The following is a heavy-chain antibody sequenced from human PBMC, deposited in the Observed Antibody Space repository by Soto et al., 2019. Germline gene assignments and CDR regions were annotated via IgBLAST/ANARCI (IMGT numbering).Heavy chain of an antibody. CDR3: AREVHTMVRGVIITTIPY. CDR1: GGSISSSSYY. CDR2: IYYSGST. J-gene: IGHJ4*02. Sequence: SETLSLTCTVSGGSISSSSYYWGWIRQPPGKGLEWIGSIYYSGSTYYNPSLKSRVTRSVDTSKNQFSLKLSSVTAAATAVYYCAREVHTMVRGVIITTIPYWGQGTLVTVSS. D-gene: IGHD3-10*01. V-gene: IGHV4-39*02.